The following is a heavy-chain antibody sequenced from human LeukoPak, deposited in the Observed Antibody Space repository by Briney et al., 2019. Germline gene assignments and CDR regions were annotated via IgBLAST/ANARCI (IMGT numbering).Heavy chain of an antibody. V-gene: IGHV1-18*01. CDR2: ISAYNGNT. CDR1: GYTFTSHG. J-gene: IGHJ4*02. CDR3: ARGSAGAAAGLFDY. D-gene: IGHD6-13*01. Sequence: ASVKVSCKASGYTFTSHGISWVRQAPGQGLEWMGWISAYNGNTNYAQKLQGRVTMTTDTSTSTAYMELRSLRSDDTAVYYCARGSAGAAAGLFDYWGQGTLVTVSS.